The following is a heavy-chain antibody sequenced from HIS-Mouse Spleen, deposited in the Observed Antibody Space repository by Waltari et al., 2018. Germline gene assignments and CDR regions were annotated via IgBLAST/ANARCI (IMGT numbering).Heavy chain of an antibody. Sequence: QVQLQESGPGLVKPSETLSLTCTVSGGSISSYYWSWIRQPAGKGLEWIGRIYTSGSTNYNPSLQSRVTRSVDTSKNQFSLKLSSVTAADTAVYYCARDFHDFWSGYYGGDKKHDAFDIWGQGTMVTVSS. CDR2: IYTSGST. CDR1: GGSISSYY. D-gene: IGHD3-3*01. CDR3: ARDFHDFWSGYYGGDKKHDAFDI. V-gene: IGHV4-4*07. J-gene: IGHJ3*02.